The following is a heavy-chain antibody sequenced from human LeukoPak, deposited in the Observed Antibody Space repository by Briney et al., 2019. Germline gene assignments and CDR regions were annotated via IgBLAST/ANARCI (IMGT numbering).Heavy chain of an antibody. CDR1: GYTFTGYY. CDR3: AAIVATISAPKDDFDY. D-gene: IGHD5-12*01. V-gene: IGHV1-2*02. CDR2: INPNSGGT. Sequence: ASVNVSCKASGYTFTGYYMHWVRQAPGQGLEWMGGINPNSGGTNYAQKFQGRVTMTRDTSISTAYMELSRLRSDDTAVYYCAAIVATISAPKDDFDYWGQGTLVTVSS. J-gene: IGHJ4*02.